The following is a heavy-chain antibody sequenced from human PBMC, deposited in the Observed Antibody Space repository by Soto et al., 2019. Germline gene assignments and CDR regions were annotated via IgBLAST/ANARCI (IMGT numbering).Heavy chain of an antibody. CDR2: ISGSDGKT. CDR1: GSCSGRYA. J-gene: IGHJ4*02. CDR3: ERPRSIDY. V-gene: IGHV3-23*01. Sequence: GGSLRLSSAASGSCSGRYALRWVRPAPGKGLEWVSTISGSDGKTFYADSVKGQFAISRDTSQITLYPHMNSLRANYSDMNPCERPRSIDYWGQGTLVTVSS.